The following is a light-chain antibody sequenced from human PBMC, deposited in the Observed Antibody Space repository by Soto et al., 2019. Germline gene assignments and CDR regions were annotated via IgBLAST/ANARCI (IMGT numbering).Light chain of an antibody. J-gene: IGKJ1*01. CDR1: QSLVYSDGNTY. Sequence: DIVLTQTPLSSPVTLGQPASISCRSSQSLVYSDGNTYLSWLQQRPGQPPRLLIYQVSNRFSGDPDRFSGSGAGTDFTLKISRVEAEDVGVYYCMQFAHFPRTFGQGTKVEIK. CDR2: QVS. V-gene: IGKV2-24*01. CDR3: MQFAHFPRT.